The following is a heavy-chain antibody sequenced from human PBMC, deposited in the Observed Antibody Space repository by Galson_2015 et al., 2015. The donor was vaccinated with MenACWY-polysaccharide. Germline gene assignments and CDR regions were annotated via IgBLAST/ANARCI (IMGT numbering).Heavy chain of an antibody. CDR1: GGFITKNY. CDR3: ASAPYDFWSGYSSYYGMDV. CDR2: IYYSGST. D-gene: IGHD3-3*01. Sequence: SETLSLTCTVSGGFITKNYWSWFRQPPGKGLEWIGYIYYSGSTNYSPSLESRVTISVDASKNQFSLKLSSVTAADTAVYYCASAPYDFWSGYSSYYGMDVWGQGTTVTVSS. J-gene: IGHJ6*02. V-gene: IGHV4-59*01.